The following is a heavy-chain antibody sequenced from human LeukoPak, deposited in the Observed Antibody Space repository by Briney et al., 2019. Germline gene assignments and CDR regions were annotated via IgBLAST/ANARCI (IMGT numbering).Heavy chain of an antibody. Sequence: SVKVSCKASGGTFSSYAISWVRQAPGQGLEWMGRIIPILGIANYAQKFQGRVTITADKSTSTAYMELSSLRSEDTAVYYCARDGDIDAFDIWGQGTMVTVSS. D-gene: IGHD2-15*01. J-gene: IGHJ3*02. CDR1: GGTFSSYA. CDR2: IIPILGIA. CDR3: ARDGDIDAFDI. V-gene: IGHV1-69*04.